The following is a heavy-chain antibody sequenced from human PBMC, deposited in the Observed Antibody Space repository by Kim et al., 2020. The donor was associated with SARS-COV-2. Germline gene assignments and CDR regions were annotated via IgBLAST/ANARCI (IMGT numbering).Heavy chain of an antibody. CDR3: ARSHRKQWLVKGAFDY. CDR2: INHSGST. CDR1: GGSFSGYY. J-gene: IGHJ4*02. V-gene: IGHV4-34*01. D-gene: IGHD6-19*01. Sequence: SETLSLTCAVYGGSFSGYYWSWIRQPPGKGLEWIGEINHSGSTNYNPSLKSRVTISVDTSKNQFSLKLSSVTAADTAVYYCARSHRKQWLVKGAFDYWGQGTLVTVSS.